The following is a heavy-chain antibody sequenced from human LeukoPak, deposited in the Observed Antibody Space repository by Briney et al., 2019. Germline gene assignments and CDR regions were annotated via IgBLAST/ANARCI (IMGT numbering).Heavy chain of an antibody. D-gene: IGHD3-22*01. CDR1: GFTFTSSA. V-gene: IGHV1-58*02. Sequence: SVKVSCQASGFTFTSSAMQWVRQARGQRHEWIGWIVVGSGNTNYAQKFQERVPITRDMSTSTAYMELSSLRSEDTAVYYCAAVVGGTMIPPDYWGQGTLVTVSS. J-gene: IGHJ4*02. CDR2: IVVGSGNT. CDR3: AAVVGGTMIPPDY.